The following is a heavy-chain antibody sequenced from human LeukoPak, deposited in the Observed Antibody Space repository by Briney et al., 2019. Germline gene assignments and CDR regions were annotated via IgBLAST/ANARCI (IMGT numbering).Heavy chain of an antibody. Sequence: ASVKVSCKASGYTFTGYYMHWARQAPGQGLEWMGWINPNSGGTNYAQKFQGRVTMTRDTSISTAYMELSRLRSDDTAVYYCARDPTMVAASSLSDYWGQGTLVTVSS. CDR2: INPNSGGT. CDR3: ARDPTMVAASSLSDY. J-gene: IGHJ4*02. CDR1: GYTFTGYY. D-gene: IGHD2-15*01. V-gene: IGHV1-2*02.